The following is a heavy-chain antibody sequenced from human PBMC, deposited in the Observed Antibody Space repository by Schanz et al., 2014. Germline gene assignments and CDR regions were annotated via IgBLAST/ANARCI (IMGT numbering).Heavy chain of an antibody. J-gene: IGHJ3*02. CDR3: ARVVLGGDAFDI. V-gene: IGHV4-4*07. CDR1: GGSISSEY. D-gene: IGHD3-10*01. CDR2: IYNSGKT. Sequence: QVQLQESGPALVKPSETLSLTCTVSGGSISSEYWSWIRQPAGKGLEWIGRIYNSGKTNYNPSLESRVNMSVDTSKQQLSLKLRYVSAADTAVYYCARVVLGGDAFDIWGQGTMVTVSS.